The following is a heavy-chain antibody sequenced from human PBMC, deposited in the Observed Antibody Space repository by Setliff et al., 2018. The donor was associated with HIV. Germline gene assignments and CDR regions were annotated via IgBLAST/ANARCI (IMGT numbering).Heavy chain of an antibody. CDR3: ARVPYRSAWFSGGHDAFDI. D-gene: IGHD6-19*01. CDR2: ISGFNGNT. V-gene: IGHV1-18*01. J-gene: IGHJ3*02. CDR1: GYSFARYG. Sequence: ASVKVSCKASGYSFARYGLSWVRQAPGQGLEWMGWISGFNGNTKYAQSFQDRVAMTTETATSTAYMEMRSLGSDDTAVYFCARVPYRSAWFSGGHDAFDIWGQGTMVTV.